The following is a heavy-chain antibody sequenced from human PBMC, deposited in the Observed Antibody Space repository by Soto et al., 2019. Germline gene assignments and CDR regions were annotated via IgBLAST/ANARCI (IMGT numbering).Heavy chain of an antibody. CDR1: GFTFSTYG. CDR2: IWYDGSNK. V-gene: IGHV3-33*01. Sequence: QAQLGESGGGVGQPGWSLRLSCAASGFTFSTYGMHWVRQAPGKGLEWVAVIWYDGSNKYYADSVKGRFTISRDNSKNTLYLQMNSLRVEDTAVYYCARDGSGSTHQFDYWGQGTLVTVSS. J-gene: IGHJ4*02. CDR3: ARDGSGSTHQFDY. D-gene: IGHD1-26*01.